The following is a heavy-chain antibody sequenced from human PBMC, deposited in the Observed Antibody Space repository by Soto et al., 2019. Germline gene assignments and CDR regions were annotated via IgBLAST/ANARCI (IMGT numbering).Heavy chain of an antibody. CDR2: VSAGGDMT. Sequence: DVQLLESGGHLVQPGGSLRLSCAASGFTFSSYAMSWVRQAPGKGLEWVSRVSAGGDMTYYSDSVKGRFTISRDNSNNVLFLQMNRMSIEETALYYCARGVRCGPGSPAGYYYSGLDVWGQGTTVTVS. CDR3: ARGVRCGPGSPAGYYYSGLDV. J-gene: IGHJ6*02. CDR1: GFTFSSYA. D-gene: IGHD2-21*01. V-gene: IGHV3-23*01.